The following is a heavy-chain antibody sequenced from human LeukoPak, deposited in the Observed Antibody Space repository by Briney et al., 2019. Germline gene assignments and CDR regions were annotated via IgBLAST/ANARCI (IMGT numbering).Heavy chain of an antibody. CDR1: GGTFSSYA. CDR2: IIPIFNTS. V-gene: IGHV1-69*01. CDR3: ARVGGYSSSWYPFDF. D-gene: IGHD6-13*01. Sequence: ASVKVSCKASGGTFSSYAISWGRQAPGQGLEWMGGIIPIFNTSNYAQKFRGRVTITADDSTSTVYMELSSLRSEDTAVYYCARVGGYSSSWYPFDFWGQGTLVTVSS. J-gene: IGHJ4*02.